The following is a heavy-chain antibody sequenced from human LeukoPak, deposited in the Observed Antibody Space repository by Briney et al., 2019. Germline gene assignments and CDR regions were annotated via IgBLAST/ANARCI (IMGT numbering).Heavy chain of an antibody. J-gene: IGHJ4*02. Sequence: GASVKVSCKASGYTFTSYGISWVRQAPGQGLEWMGWISAYNGNTNYAQKLQGRVTMTTDTSTSTAYMELRSLRSDDTAVYYCARDFGGNEQWLALGGGVFDYWGQGTLVTVSS. CDR3: ARDFGGNEQWLALGGGVFDY. CDR1: GYTFTSYG. V-gene: IGHV1-18*01. CDR2: ISAYNGNT. D-gene: IGHD6-19*01.